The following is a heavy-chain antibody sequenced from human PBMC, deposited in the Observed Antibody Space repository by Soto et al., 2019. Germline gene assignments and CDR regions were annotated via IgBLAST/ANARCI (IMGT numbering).Heavy chain of an antibody. CDR1: GDSINSGDYY. CDR2: IHFSGRT. D-gene: IGHD5-18*01. Sequence: SETLSLTCIVSGDSINSGDYYWSWIRQPPGKGLEWIGNIHFSGRTYYSPSLKSRVTMSTDTSKNQFSLRLTYVTSADTAVYYCARDKQGFSYGYGSQYFSYHGLDVWGQGTTVTVSS. V-gene: IGHV4-30-4*01. J-gene: IGHJ6*02. CDR3: ARDKQGFSYGYGSQYFSYHGLDV.